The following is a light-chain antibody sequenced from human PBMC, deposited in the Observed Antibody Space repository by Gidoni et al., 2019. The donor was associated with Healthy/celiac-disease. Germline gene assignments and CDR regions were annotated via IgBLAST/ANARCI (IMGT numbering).Light chain of an antibody. V-gene: IGLV1-40*01. CDR2: GNS. Sequence: QSVLTRPPSVSGAPGQRVPISCTGSSSNIGAGYDVHWYQQLPGTAPKLLIYGNSNRPSGVPDRFSGSKPGTSASLAITGLQAEDEADYYCQSYDSSLSGSKVFGGGTKLTVL. CDR3: QSYDSSLSGSKV. CDR1: SSNIGAGYD. J-gene: IGLJ2*01.